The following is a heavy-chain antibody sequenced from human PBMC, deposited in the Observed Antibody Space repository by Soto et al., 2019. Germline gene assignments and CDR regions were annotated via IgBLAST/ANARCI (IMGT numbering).Heavy chain of an antibody. CDR1: GGSISSGGYY. CDR2: IYYSGST. J-gene: IGHJ6*02. CDR3: ARGHEFYLGGSGMDV. D-gene: IGHD1-26*01. Sequence: SETLSLTCTVSGGSISSGGYYWSWIRQHPGKGLEWIGYIYYSGSTYYNLSLKSRVTISVDTSKNQFSLELSSVTAADTAVYYCARGHEFYLGGSGMDVWGQGTTVTVSS. V-gene: IGHV4-31*03.